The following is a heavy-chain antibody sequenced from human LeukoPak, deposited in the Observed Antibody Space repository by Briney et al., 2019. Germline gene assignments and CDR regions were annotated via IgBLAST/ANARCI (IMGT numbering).Heavy chain of an antibody. CDR2: ISSSSSYI. J-gene: IGHJ4*02. Sequence: GGSLRLSCAASGFTFSSYSMNWVRQAPGKGLEWVSSISSSSSYIYYADSVKGRFTISRDNAKNSLYLQMNSLRAEDTAVYYCARGRLPPDHYYDSSGLAEDHFFDYWGQGTLVTVSS. V-gene: IGHV3-21*01. D-gene: IGHD3-22*01. CDR1: GFTFSSYS. CDR3: ARGRLPPDHYYDSSGLAEDHFFDY.